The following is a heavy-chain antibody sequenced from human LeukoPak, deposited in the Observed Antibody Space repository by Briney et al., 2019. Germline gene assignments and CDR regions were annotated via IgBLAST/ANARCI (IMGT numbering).Heavy chain of an antibody. CDR3: ARETTGFMDY. J-gene: IGHJ4*02. CDR2: ISADGTGK. V-gene: IGHV3-30-3*01. CDR1: GFTFSNNA. D-gene: IGHD3-16*01. Sequence: GGSLRLSCAAPGFTFSNNAMYWVRQAPGKGLERAAVISADGTGKDYADSVKGRFTISRDNSMNTLYLQMSSLRAEDTAVYYCARETTGFMDYWGQGTLVTVSS.